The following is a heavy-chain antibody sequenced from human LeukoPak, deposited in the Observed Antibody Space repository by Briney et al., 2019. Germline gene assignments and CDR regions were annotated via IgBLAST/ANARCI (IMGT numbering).Heavy chain of an antibody. CDR2: ISSISTYT. CDR3: ARTHVPQYDFWTASI. D-gene: IGHD3-3*01. CDR1: GFTFSTYG. V-gene: IGHV3-21*01. Sequence: PGRSLRLSCAASGFTFSTYGMIWVRQAPGKGPEWVSSISSISTYTHYADAVKGRFTISRDNTKNSLYLQMNSLRAEDTAVYYCARTHVPQYDFWTASIWGQGTLVAVSS. J-gene: IGHJ4*02.